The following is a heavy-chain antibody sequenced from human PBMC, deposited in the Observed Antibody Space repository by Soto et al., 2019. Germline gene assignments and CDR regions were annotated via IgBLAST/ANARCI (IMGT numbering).Heavy chain of an antibody. Sequence: PSETLSLTCTVSGDSMATGGHYYNWIRQVPGKGLEWIGYVYYSGATHYTPSLRARATISRDTSKNQFSLRLISVTAADTAPYYCARDKDLQPTVWGFWGQGIQVTVSS. V-gene: IGHV4-31*03. D-gene: IGHD3-16*01. CDR1: GDSMATGGHY. CDR3: ARDKDLQPTVWGF. CDR2: VYYSGAT. J-gene: IGHJ4*02.